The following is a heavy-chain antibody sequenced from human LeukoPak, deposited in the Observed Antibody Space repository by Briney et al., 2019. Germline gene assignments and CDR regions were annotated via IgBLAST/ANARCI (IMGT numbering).Heavy chain of an antibody. V-gene: IGHV4-59*08. CDR3: ARQRGSQGTTDY. Sequence: SETLSLTCTVSGGSVFNYHWSWIRQPPGNGLEWIGYIYYSGSTNYNPSLKSRVTISVDTSKNQFSLKLSSVTAADTAVYYCARQRGSQGTTDYWGQGTLVTVSS. CDR1: GGSVFNYH. J-gene: IGHJ4*02. CDR2: IYYSGST. D-gene: IGHD1-1*01.